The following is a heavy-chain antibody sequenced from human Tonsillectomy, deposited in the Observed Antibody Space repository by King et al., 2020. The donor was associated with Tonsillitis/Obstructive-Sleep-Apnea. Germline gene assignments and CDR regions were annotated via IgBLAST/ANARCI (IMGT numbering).Heavy chain of an antibody. CDR2: INHSGST. J-gene: IGHJ6*02. CDR1: GGSFSGYY. V-gene: IGHV4-34*01. D-gene: IGHD3-22*01. CDR3: ARLPSSAEYYYYYYGMDV. Sequence: VQLQQWGAGLLKPSETLSLTCAVYGGSFSGYYWSWIRQPPGKGLEWIGEINHSGSTNYNPSLKSRVTISVDTTTNQFSLKLSSVTAADTAVYYCARLPSSAEYYYYYYGMDVWGQGTTVTVSS.